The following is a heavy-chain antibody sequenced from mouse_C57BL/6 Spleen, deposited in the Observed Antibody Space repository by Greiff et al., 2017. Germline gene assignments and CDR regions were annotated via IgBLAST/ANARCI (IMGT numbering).Heavy chain of an antibody. CDR1: GYTFTSYW. D-gene: IGHD3-2*02. J-gene: IGHJ2*01. V-gene: IGHV1-64*01. Sequence: QVQLQQPGAELVKPGASVKLSCKASGYTFTSYWMHWVKQRPGQGLEWIGMIHPNSGSTNYNEKFKGKATLTVDKSSSTAYMQLSSLTSEDSAVYYCARSGDSSGYVWYFDYWGQGTTLTVSS. CDR2: IHPNSGST. CDR3: ARSGDSSGYVWYFDY.